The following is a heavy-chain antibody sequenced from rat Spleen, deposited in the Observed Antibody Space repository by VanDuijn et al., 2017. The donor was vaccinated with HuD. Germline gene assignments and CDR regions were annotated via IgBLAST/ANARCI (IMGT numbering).Heavy chain of an antibody. V-gene: IGHV5-29*01. Sequence: EVKLVESGGGLVQPGRSLKLTCAASGFTFSHYGMAWVRQAPTKGLEWVATLSYDGHTTYYRDSVKGRFTISRDIAKSTLYLQMDSLGSEDTATYYCARRHYGYTDYFDYWGQGVMVTVSS. D-gene: IGHD1-11*01. CDR3: ARRHYGYTDYFDY. J-gene: IGHJ2*01. CDR2: LSYDGHTT. CDR1: GFTFSHYG.